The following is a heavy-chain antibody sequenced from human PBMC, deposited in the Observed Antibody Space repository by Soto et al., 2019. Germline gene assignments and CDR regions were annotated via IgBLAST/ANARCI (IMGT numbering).Heavy chain of an antibody. V-gene: IGHV1-18*01. CDR3: ARVVPEWELLEIGAFDI. CDR1: GYTFTSYG. D-gene: IGHD1-26*01. Sequence: QVQLVQSGAEVKKPGASVKVSCKASGYTFTSYGISWVRQAPGQGLEWMGWISAYNGNTNYAQKLQGRVTMTTDTSTSTAYMELRSLRSDDTAVYYCARVVPEWELLEIGAFDIWGQGTMVTVSS. CDR2: ISAYNGNT. J-gene: IGHJ3*02.